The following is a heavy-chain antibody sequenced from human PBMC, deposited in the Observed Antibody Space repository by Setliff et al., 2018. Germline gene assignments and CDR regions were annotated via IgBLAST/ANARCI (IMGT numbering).Heavy chain of an antibody. CDR1: GSSIGSGYY. J-gene: IGHJ1*01. CDR3: ARHEVVAGLEYFQH. D-gene: IGHD2-15*01. V-gene: IGHV4-38-2*01. Sequence: SETLSLTCAVSGSSIGSGYYWGWIRQPPGKGLEWIGSMFHSGSTYYNPSLKSRVTISIDTSNNQFSLKLTSVTAADTAVYYCARHEVVAGLEYFQHWGQGTLVTVSS. CDR2: MFHSGST.